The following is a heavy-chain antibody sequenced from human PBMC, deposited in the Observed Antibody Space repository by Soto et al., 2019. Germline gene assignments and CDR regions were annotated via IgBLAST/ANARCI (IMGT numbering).Heavy chain of an antibody. CDR3: ARDRGYGDYVVDY. Sequence: ETLSLTCAVSGGSISSSNWWSWVRQPPGKGLEWIGEIYHSGSTNYNPSLKSRVTISVDKSKNQFSLKLSSVTAADTAVYYCARDRGYGDYVVDYWGQGTLVTVS. CDR2: IYHSGST. D-gene: IGHD4-17*01. J-gene: IGHJ4*02. V-gene: IGHV4-4*02. CDR1: GGSISSSNW.